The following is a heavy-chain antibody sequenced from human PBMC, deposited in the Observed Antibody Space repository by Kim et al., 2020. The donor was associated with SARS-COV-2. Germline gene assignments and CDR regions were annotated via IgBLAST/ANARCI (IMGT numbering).Heavy chain of an antibody. Sequence: GESLKISCKGSGYSFTSYWISWVRQMPGKGLEWMGRIDPSDSYTNYSPSFQGHVTISADKSISTAYLQWSSLKASDTAMYYCARDMTTVKWGNWFDPWGQGTLVTVSS. CDR1: GYSFTSYW. CDR2: IDPSDSYT. CDR3: ARDMTTVKWGNWFDP. V-gene: IGHV5-10-1*01. D-gene: IGHD4-4*01. J-gene: IGHJ5*02.